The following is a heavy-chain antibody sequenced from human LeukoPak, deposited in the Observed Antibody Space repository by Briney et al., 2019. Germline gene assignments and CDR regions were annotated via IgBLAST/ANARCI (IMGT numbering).Heavy chain of an antibody. Sequence: GGSLRLSCAASGFTFSSYAMSWVRQAPGKGLEWVSSITSSGAATYYADSVEGRFTISRDNSDNTLYLQMNSLRAEDTAVYYCAKDRPNYYGSNGHYYKLNGDCWGQGTLVTVSS. V-gene: IGHV3-23*01. CDR1: GFTFSSYA. CDR3: AKDRPNYYGSNGHYYKLNGDC. J-gene: IGHJ4*02. CDR2: ITSSGAAT. D-gene: IGHD3-22*01.